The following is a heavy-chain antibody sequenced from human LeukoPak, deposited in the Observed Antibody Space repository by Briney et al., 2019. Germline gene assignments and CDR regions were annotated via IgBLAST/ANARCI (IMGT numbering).Heavy chain of an antibody. Sequence: PSETLSLTCAVYGGSFSGYYWSWIRQPPGKGLEWIGEINHSGSTNYNPSLKSRVTISVDTSKNQFSLKLSSVTAADTAVYYCARLDPQNIYYYYYYMDVWGKGTTVTVSS. CDR3: ARLDPQNIYYYYYYMDV. CDR2: INHSGST. J-gene: IGHJ6*03. CDR1: GGSFSGYY. D-gene: IGHD1-1*01. V-gene: IGHV4-34*01.